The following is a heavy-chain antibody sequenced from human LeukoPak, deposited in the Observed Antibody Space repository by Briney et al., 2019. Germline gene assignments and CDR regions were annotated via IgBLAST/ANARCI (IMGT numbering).Heavy chain of an antibody. V-gene: IGHV3-9*01. Sequence: GGSLRLSCAASGFTFDDYAMHWVRHAPGKGLEWVSGISWNSGSISYADSVKGRFTISRDNAKNSLYLQMNSLRAEDTALYYCAKDLGGFGGIRGYFDYWGQGTLVTVSS. CDR2: ISWNSGSI. CDR3: AKDLGGFGGIRGYFDY. CDR1: GFTFDDYA. J-gene: IGHJ4*02. D-gene: IGHD3-10*01.